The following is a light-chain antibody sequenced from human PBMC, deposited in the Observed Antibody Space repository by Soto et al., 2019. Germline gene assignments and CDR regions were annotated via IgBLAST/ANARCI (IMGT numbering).Light chain of an antibody. CDR1: SSDVGGYNY. CDR2: DVS. CDR3: SSYTSSNTYV. V-gene: IGLV2-14*01. J-gene: IGLJ1*01. Sequence: QSALTQPASVSRSPGQSITISCTGTSSDVGGYNYVSWYQQHPGKAPKLMIYDVSNRASGVSNRFSGSKSGNTASLTISGLQAEDEADYYCSSYTSSNTYVFGTGTKLTVL.